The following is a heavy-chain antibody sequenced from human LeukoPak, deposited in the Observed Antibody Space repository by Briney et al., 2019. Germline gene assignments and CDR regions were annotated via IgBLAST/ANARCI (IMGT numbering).Heavy chain of an antibody. D-gene: IGHD3-22*01. J-gene: IGHJ4*02. V-gene: IGHV3-48*03. CDR2: ISSSGSTI. CDR3: ARGYYDSSGSDY. CDR1: GFTFSSYE. Sequence: PGGSLRLSCAASGFTFSSYEMNWVRQAPGKGLEWVSYISSSGSTIYYADSVKGRFTISRDNAKNSLYLQMNSLRAEDTAVYYCARGYYDSSGSDYWGQGTLVTVSS.